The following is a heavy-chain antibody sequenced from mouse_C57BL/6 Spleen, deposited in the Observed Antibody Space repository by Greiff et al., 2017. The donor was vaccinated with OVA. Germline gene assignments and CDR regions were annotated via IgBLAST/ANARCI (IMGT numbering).Heavy chain of an antibody. CDR2: INPYNGGT. D-gene: IGHD1-1*01. J-gene: IGHJ2*01. Sequence: EVQLQQSGPELVKPGASVKMSCKASGYTFTDYNMHWVKQSHGKSLEWIGYINPYNGGTSYNQKFKGKATLTVNKSSSTAYMEIRILTSEDSAVYYCARIYYGSEKAYWGQGTTLTVSS. V-gene: IGHV1-22*01. CDR3: ARIYYGSEKAY. CDR1: GYTFTDYN.